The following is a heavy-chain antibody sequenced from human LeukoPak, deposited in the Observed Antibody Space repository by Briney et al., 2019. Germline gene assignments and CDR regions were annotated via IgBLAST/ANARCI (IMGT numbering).Heavy chain of an antibody. J-gene: IGHJ6*02. D-gene: IGHD5-18*01. CDR2: IYYSGST. CDR3: ARDAYTAAGMDV. V-gene: IGHV4-31*03. CDR1: GGSISSGGYY. Sequence: SETLSLTCTVSGGSISSGGYYWSWIRQHQGKGLEWIGYIYYSGSTYYNPSLKSRVTISVDTSKNQFSLKLSSVTAADTAVYYCARDAYTAAGMDVWGQGTTVTVSS.